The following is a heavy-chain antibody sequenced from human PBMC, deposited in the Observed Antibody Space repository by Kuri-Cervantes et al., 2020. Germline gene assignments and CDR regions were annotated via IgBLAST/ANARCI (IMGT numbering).Heavy chain of an antibody. J-gene: IGHJ6*02. CDR3: ARDLQGDIGVAPAAMGSYYYYGMDV. V-gene: IGHV3-30*19. CDR2: ISYDGSNK. D-gene: IGHD2-2*01. Sequence: GGSLRLSCAASGFTFSSYGMHWVRQAPGKGLEWVAVISYDGSNKYYADSVKGRFTISRDNSKNTLYLQMNSLRAEDTALYYCARDLQGDIGVAPAAMGSYYYYGMDVWGQGTTVTVSS. CDR1: GFTFSSYG.